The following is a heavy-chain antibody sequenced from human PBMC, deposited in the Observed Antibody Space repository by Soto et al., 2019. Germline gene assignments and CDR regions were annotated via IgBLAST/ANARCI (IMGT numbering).Heavy chain of an antibody. J-gene: IGHJ4*02. CDR1: GYTLTSCA. Sequence: GDSVKVSCKASGYTLTSCAMHWVRQAPGQRLEWMGWINAGNGNTKYSQKFQGRVTITRDTSASTAYMELSSLRSEDTAVYYCARVSRKQQFFDYWGRGTLVTVSS. D-gene: IGHD6-13*01. CDR2: INAGNGNT. CDR3: ARVSRKQQFFDY. V-gene: IGHV1-3*01.